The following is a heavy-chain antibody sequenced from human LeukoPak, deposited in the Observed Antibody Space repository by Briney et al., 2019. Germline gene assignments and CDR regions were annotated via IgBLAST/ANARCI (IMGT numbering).Heavy chain of an antibody. CDR1: GYTLTELS. D-gene: IGHD3-22*01. CDR3: ATVPGYYDSSGYPLGY. CDR2: FDPEDGET. Sequence: ASVKVSCKVSGYTLTELSMHWVRQAPGKGLEWMGGFDPEDGETIYAQKFQGRVTMTEDTSTDTAYMELSSLRSEDTAVYYCATVPGYYDSSGYPLGYWGQGTPVTVSS. J-gene: IGHJ4*02. V-gene: IGHV1-24*01.